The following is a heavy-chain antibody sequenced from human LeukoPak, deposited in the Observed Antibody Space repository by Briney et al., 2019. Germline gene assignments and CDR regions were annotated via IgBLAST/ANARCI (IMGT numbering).Heavy chain of an antibody. D-gene: IGHD1-26*01. CDR2: IFYSGST. Sequence: PSETLPLTCTVSGASVSSSSYYWEWIRQPPGKGLEWVGSIFYSGSTSYNPSLESRVTMSVDTSKNQFSLRLSSVTATDTAVYYCATRRSGSHPYYWGQGTLVTVSS. V-gene: IGHV4-39*01. CDR3: ATRRSGSHPYY. J-gene: IGHJ4*02. CDR1: GASVSSSSYY.